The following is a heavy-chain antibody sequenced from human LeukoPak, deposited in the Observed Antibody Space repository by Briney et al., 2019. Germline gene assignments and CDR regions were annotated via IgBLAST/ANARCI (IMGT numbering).Heavy chain of an antibody. J-gene: IGHJ5*02. CDR3: ARDRYYDFWSGYLSHRFDP. Sequence: KPSETLSLTCTVSGGSISSYYWSWIRQPPGKGPEWIGYIYYSGSTNYNPSLKSRVTISVDTSKNQFSLKLSSVTAADTAVYYCARDRYYDFWSGYLSHRFDPWGQGTLVTVSS. CDR1: GGSISSYY. V-gene: IGHV4-59*01. D-gene: IGHD3-3*01. CDR2: IYYSGST.